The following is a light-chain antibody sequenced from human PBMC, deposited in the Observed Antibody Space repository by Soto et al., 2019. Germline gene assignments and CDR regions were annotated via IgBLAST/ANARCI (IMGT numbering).Light chain of an antibody. CDR3: QQRSNWPLMYT. CDR1: QSVSSD. Sequence: EIVLTQSPATLSLSPGERATLSCRASQSVSSDLAWYQQKPGQAPRLLIYDTSNRATGMPARFSGTGSGTEFTLTISSLEPEDFAVYYCQQRSNWPLMYTFGQGTKLEIK. CDR2: DTS. J-gene: IGKJ2*01. V-gene: IGKV3-11*01.